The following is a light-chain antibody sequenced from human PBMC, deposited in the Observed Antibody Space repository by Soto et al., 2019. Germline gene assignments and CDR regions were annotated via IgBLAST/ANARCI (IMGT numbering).Light chain of an antibody. V-gene: IGLV2-8*01. CDR1: SSDVGGYNY. Sequence: QSALTQPPSASGSPGQSVTISCTGSSSDVGGYNYVSWYHQHPGKAPKLMIYEVSKRPSGVPDRFSGSKSGNTASLTVSGLQAEDEADYYCSSYAGSNSPYGFGTGTKVTVL. J-gene: IGLJ1*01. CDR2: EVS. CDR3: SSYAGSNSPYG.